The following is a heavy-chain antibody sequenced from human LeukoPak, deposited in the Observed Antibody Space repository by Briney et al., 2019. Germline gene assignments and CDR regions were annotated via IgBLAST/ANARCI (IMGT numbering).Heavy chain of an antibody. CDR1: GGTFSSYA. D-gene: IGHD1-1*01. CDR3: ARVVTTHDAFDI. CDR2: IIPIFGTA. V-gene: IGHV1-69*13. J-gene: IGHJ3*02. Sequence: ASVKVSCKASGGTFSSYAISWVRQAPGQGLEWMGGIIPIFGTANYAQKFQGRVTITADESTSTAYMELSSLRSEDTAVYYCARVVTTHDAFDIWGQGTMVTASS.